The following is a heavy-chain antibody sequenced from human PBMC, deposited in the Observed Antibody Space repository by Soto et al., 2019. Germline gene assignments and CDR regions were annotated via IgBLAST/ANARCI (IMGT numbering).Heavy chain of an antibody. D-gene: IGHD3-9*01. J-gene: IGHJ4*02. CDR3: GKETEVYYDIWTAPAYSDY. V-gene: IGHV3-23*01. CDR1: GFTFSSYA. Sequence: GGSLRLSCAASGFTFSSYAMSWVRQAPGKGLEWVSAISGSGGSTYYADSVKGRFTISRDNSRNTLYLQMNSLRAEDTAVYYYGKETEVYYDIWTAPAYSDYRGQEPLATVSS. CDR2: ISGSGGST.